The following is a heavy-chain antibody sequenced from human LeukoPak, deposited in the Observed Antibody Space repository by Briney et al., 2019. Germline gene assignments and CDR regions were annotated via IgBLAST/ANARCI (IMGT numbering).Heavy chain of an antibody. CDR2: IIPIFGTA. CDR1: GGTFSSYA. D-gene: IGHD1-7*01. CDR3: ARDNYAGANWFDP. Sequence: ASVKVSCKASGGTFSSYAISWVRQATEQGLEWMGGIIPIFGTANYAQKFQGRVTITTDESTSTAYMELSSLRSEDTAVYYCARDNYAGANWFDPWGQGTLVTVSS. V-gene: IGHV1-69*05. J-gene: IGHJ5*02.